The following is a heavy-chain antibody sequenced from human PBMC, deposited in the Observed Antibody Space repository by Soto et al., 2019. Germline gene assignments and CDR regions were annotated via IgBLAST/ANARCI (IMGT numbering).Heavy chain of an antibody. CDR2: IIPIFGTA. Sequence: ASVKVSCKASGGTFSSYAISWVRQAPGQGLEWMGGIIPIFGTANYAQKFQGRVTITADESTSKAYMELSSLRSEDTAVYYCARDLFQGWNYGYFDYWGQGTLVTVSS. V-gene: IGHV1-69*13. D-gene: IGHD1-7*01. CDR1: GGTFSSYA. CDR3: ARDLFQGWNYGYFDY. J-gene: IGHJ4*02.